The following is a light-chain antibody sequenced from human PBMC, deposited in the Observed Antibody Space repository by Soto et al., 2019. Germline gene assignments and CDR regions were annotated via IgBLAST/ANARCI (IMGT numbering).Light chain of an antibody. CDR3: MQGTHWPIT. CDR2: KVS. CDR1: QSLVHSDGIAY. V-gene: IGKV2-30*02. J-gene: IGKJ5*01. Sequence: DIVMTQSPLSLPVTPGQPASISCRSNQSLVHSDGIAYFSWFQQRPGRSPRRLIYKVSNRDSGVPARFSGSGSGTDFALKIGRVEAEDVGVYYCMQGTHWPITFGEGTRLENK.